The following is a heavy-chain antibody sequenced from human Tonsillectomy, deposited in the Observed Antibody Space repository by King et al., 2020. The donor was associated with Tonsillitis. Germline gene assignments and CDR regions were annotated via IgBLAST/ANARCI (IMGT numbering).Heavy chain of an antibody. CDR1: GFIFSDYF. J-gene: IGHJ2*01. V-gene: IGHV3-11*01. D-gene: IGHD3-16*01. Sequence: VQLVESGGGLVKPGGSLRLSCAASGFIFSDYFMSWIRQAPGKGLEWVSYYSRSGSTRHYADSVRGRFTISRDNAKNTLYLQMNSLRVEDTAVYYCARGGPIGDNWYFDLWGRGTLVTVSS. CDR2: YSRSGSTR. CDR3: ARGGPIGDNWYFDL.